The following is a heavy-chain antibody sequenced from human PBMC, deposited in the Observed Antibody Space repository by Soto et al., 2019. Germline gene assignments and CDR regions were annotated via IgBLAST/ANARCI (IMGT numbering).Heavy chain of an antibody. CDR3: ARGTATAQYYFDS. Sequence: TLSLTCTVSGGSISSGGDFWIWIRQHSGKGLEWIGFIYYSGTTYYNPSLQGRASISVGTSKNQFSLKLRSVTAADTAVYFCARGTATAQYYFDSWGQGTLVTVSS. D-gene: IGHD2-21*02. CDR1: GGSISSGGDF. CDR2: IYYSGTT. V-gene: IGHV4-31*03. J-gene: IGHJ4*02.